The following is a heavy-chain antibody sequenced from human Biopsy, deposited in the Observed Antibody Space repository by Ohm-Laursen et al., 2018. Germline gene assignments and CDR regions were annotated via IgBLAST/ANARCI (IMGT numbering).Heavy chain of an antibody. J-gene: IGHJ6*02. CDR2: ISWDGSSR. Sequence: SLRLSCAASGFDFSDYSMSWVRQAPGKGLEWVSLISWDGSSRDYADSVKGRFTISRDNSKNSLYLQMNSLRAEDTALYFCARAFRGQYFYYYYGMDVWGQGTTVTVSS. CDR3: ARAFRGQYFYYYYGMDV. D-gene: IGHD3-9*01. V-gene: IGHV3-43D*04. CDR1: GFDFSDYS.